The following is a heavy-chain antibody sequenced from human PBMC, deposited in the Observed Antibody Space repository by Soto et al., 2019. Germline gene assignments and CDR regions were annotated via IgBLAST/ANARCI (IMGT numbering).Heavy chain of an antibody. CDR1: GFTFSSYW. CDR2: IKQDGSEK. D-gene: IGHD2-21*02. CDR3: VRDGGDDVAFYI. Sequence: GGSLRLSCAASGFTFSSYWMSWVRQAPGKGLEWVANIKQDGSEKYYVDSVKGRFTISRDNAKNSLYLQMNSLRAEDTAVYYFVRDGGDDVAFYICGQGTMVTVS. V-gene: IGHV3-7*01. J-gene: IGHJ3*02.